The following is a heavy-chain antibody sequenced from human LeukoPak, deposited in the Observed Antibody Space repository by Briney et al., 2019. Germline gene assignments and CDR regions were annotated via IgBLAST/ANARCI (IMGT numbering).Heavy chain of an antibody. J-gene: IGHJ5*02. CDR3: AKDPFGEFDNWFDP. Sequence: GGALRLSRAAPGFTSSSYAMSWVRQAPGKRLEWGSAISGSGGSTYYADSVKGRFTISRDNSKNTLYLQMNSLRAADTAVYYCAKDPFGEFDNWFDPWGQGTLVTVSS. CDR1: GFTSSSYA. D-gene: IGHD3-10*01. V-gene: IGHV3-23*01. CDR2: ISGSGGST.